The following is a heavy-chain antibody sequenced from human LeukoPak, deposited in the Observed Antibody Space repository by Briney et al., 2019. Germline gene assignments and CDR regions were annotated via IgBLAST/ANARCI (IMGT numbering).Heavy chain of an antibody. Sequence: RASVKVSCKASGGTFSSYAISWVRQAPGQGLEWMGRIIPILGIANYAQKFQGRVTITADKSTSTAYMELSSLRSEDTAVYYCASGEMATIEGGDYFDYWGQGTLVTVSS. CDR1: GGTFSSYA. D-gene: IGHD5-24*01. V-gene: IGHV1-69*04. CDR3: ASGEMATIEGGDYFDY. CDR2: IIPILGIA. J-gene: IGHJ4*02.